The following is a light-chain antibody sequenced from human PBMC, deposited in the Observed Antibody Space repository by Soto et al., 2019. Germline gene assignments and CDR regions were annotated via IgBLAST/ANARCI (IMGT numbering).Light chain of an antibody. CDR1: QSVSNSY. CDR2: GAS. Sequence: EIVLTQSPGTLSLSPGERATLSCRASQSVSNSYLAWYQQKPGQAPRLLIYGASSRAAGIPDRFSGSGSGTDFTLTISRLEPEDFEVYFCQQYGGSLTFGGGTKVEI. CDR3: QQYGGSLT. J-gene: IGKJ4*01. V-gene: IGKV3-20*01.